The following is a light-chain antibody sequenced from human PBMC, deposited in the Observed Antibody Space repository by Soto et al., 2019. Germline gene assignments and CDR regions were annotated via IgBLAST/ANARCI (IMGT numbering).Light chain of an antibody. J-gene: IGKJ1*01. Sequence: EIVMTQSPATLSVSPGERATLSCRASQSVSRNLAWYQQKPGQAPRLLIYGVSTRATGIPARFSGSGSGTEFTLTISSLQSEDFAVYYCQQYNNWPFPSWTFGQGTKVEIK. V-gene: IGKV3-15*01. CDR2: GVS. CDR3: QQYNNWPFPSWT. CDR1: QSVSRN.